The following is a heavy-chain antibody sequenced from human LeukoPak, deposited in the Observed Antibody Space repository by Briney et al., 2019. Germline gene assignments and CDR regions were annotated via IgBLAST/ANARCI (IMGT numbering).Heavy chain of an antibody. Sequence: SETLSLTCAVYGGSFSGYYWSWIRQPPGKGLEWIGEINHSGSTNYNPSLKSRVTISVDTSKNQFSLKLSSVTAADTAVYYCARDPASITMVRGVISHPYYFDYWGQGTLVTVSS. V-gene: IGHV4-34*01. CDR1: GGSFSGYY. CDR2: INHSGST. J-gene: IGHJ4*02. CDR3: ARDPASITMVRGVISHPYYFDY. D-gene: IGHD3-10*01.